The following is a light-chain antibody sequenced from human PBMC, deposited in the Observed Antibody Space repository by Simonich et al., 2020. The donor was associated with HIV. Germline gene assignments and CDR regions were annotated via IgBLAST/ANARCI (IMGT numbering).Light chain of an antibody. CDR3: QQYSKWSKT. Sequence: DIQMTQSPSTLSAHVGDRVTITCRASQSIDNWLAWYQQKPGKAPKLLIYEASSLQSGVPSRFSGSGSGAEFTLTISSLEPEDFAVYYCQQYSKWSKTFGQGTKVEIK. CDR2: EAS. CDR1: QSIDNW. V-gene: IGKV1-5*03. J-gene: IGKJ1*01.